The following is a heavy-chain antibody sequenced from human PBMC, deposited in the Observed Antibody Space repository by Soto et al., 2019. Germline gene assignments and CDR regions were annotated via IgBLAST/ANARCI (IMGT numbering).Heavy chain of an antibody. Sequence: EVQLLESGGGLVQPGGSLRLSCAASGFTFSSYALSWVRQAPGKGLEWVSAISGSAGSTYYADSVKGRFTISRDNSKQALYLQINRRGAEDTAVYDCAKAQGYSSGWDEFDYWCQGTVVTVPS. CDR1: GFTFSSYA. D-gene: IGHD6-19*01. J-gene: IGHJ4*02. CDR2: ISGSAGST. CDR3: AKAQGYSSGWDEFDY. V-gene: IGHV3-23*01.